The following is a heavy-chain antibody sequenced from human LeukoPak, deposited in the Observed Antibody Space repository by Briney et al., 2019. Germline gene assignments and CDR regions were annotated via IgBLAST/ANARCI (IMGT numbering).Heavy chain of an antibody. J-gene: IGHJ4*02. V-gene: IGHV3-53*04. CDR3: ASSFGVVSQFDY. D-gene: IGHD3-3*01. CDR2: IYSGGST. CDR1: GFTVSSNY. Sequence: GGSLRLSCAASGFTVSSNYMSWVRQAPGKGLEWVSVIYSGGSTYYADSVKGLFTISRRNSENTLYLQMSSLRAEDTAVYYCASSFGVVSQFDYWGQGTLVTVSS.